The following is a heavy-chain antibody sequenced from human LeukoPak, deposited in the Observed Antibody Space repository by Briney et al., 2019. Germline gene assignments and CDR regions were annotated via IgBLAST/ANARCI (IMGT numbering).Heavy chain of an antibody. CDR3: ASSLLPYLNWFDP. V-gene: IGHV3-53*01. CDR2: IYSGGST. Sequence: GGSLRLSCAASGFTVSSNYMSWVRKAPGKGLEWVSVIYSGGSTYYADSVKGRFTISRDNSKNTLYLQMNSLRAEDTAVYYCASSLLPYLNWFDPWGQGTLVTVSS. D-gene: IGHD3-9*01. J-gene: IGHJ5*02. CDR1: GFTVSSNY.